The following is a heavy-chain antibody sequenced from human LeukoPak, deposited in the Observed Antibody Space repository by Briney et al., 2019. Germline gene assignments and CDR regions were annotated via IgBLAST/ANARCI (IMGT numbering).Heavy chain of an antibody. CDR2: IYGRAST. V-gene: IGHV4-38-2*01. CDR1: GYSLGKNYY. D-gene: IGHD3-3*01. J-gene: IGHJ4*02. CDR3: ARYDSRGSASTKFDY. Sequence: SETLSLTCAVSGYSLGKNYYWGWIRQSPGKGLEWIGRIYGRASTSYNPSLMNRVTMSVDTSNNHFSLHLTSVTAADTAVYYCARYDSRGSASTKFDYWGPGIQVTVSS.